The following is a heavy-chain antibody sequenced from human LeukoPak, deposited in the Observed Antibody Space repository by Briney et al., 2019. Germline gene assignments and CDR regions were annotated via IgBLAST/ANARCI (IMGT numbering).Heavy chain of an antibody. Sequence: SETLSLTCAVSGGSISSSNWWSWVRQPPGKGLEWIGEIYHSGSTNYTPSLKSRVTISVDTSKNQFSLKLNSVTAADTAVYYCARGYYDSSGYYQSPIFDYWGQGTLVTVSS. D-gene: IGHD3-22*01. CDR2: IYHSGST. J-gene: IGHJ4*02. CDR3: ARGYYDSSGYYQSPIFDY. CDR1: GGSISSSNW. V-gene: IGHV4-4*02.